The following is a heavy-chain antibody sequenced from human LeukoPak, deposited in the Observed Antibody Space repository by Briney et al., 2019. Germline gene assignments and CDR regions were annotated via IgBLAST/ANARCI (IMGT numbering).Heavy chain of an antibody. CDR1: GGSFSGYY. Sequence: SSETLSLTCAVYGGSFSGYYWSWIRQPPGKGLEWIGEINHSGSTNYNPSLKSRVTISVDTSKNQFSLKLRSVTAADTAVYYCAIAVADPYYFDHWGQGTLVTVSS. J-gene: IGHJ4*02. D-gene: IGHD2-15*01. CDR2: INHSGST. CDR3: AIAVADPYYFDH. V-gene: IGHV4-34*01.